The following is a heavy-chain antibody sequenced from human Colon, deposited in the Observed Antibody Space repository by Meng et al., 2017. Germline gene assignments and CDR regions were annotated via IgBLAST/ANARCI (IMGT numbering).Heavy chain of an antibody. CDR2: INHSGST. J-gene: IGHJ4*02. V-gene: IGHV4-34*01. Sequence: SETLYLTCGVYGGSFSGYHWTWIRQPPGKGLEWIGEINHSGSTNYNPSLKSRVTISVDTSKNQLSLNLSSVNAADTAVYYCARVGYIYYFDYWGQGTLVTVSS. CDR1: GGSFSGYH. CDR3: ARVGYIYYFDY. D-gene: IGHD5-18*01.